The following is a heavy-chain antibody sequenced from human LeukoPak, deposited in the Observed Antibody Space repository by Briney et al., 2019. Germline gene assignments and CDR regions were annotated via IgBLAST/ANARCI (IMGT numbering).Heavy chain of an antibody. J-gene: IGHJ4*02. D-gene: IGHD3-9*01. V-gene: IGHV3-30*18. Sequence: PGGSLRLSCAASGFTFSSYGMHSVRQAPGKGLEWVAVISYDGSNKYYADSVKGRFTISRDNSKNTLYLQMNSLRAEDTAVYYCANLANILTDFDYWGQGTLVTVSS. CDR2: ISYDGSNK. CDR3: ANLANILTDFDY. CDR1: GFTFSSYG.